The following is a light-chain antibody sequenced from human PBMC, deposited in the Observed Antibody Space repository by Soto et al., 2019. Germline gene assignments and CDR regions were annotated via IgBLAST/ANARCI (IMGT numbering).Light chain of an antibody. Sequence: AIQFTQSPSSLSASVGDRVTITCRASQGISSALAWYPQTPGKAPKLLIYDASSLESGVRSRFSGSGAGTDCTRTISSLQSEDVATAYCQQFNNYTLTFGGGTKVDIK. CDR1: QGISSA. CDR3: QQFNNYTLT. J-gene: IGKJ4*01. V-gene: IGKV1D-13*01. CDR2: DAS.